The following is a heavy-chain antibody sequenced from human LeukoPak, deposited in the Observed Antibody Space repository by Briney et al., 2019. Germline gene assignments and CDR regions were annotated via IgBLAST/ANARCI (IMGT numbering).Heavy chain of an antibody. Sequence: GGSLRLSCAASGFTFSRYWMHWVRQAPGKGLVWVPRINTDGSSTNYADSVKGRFTISRDNAKNTLYLQMNSLRAEDTAVYYCARQHSSSWYYVDYWGQGTLVTVSS. V-gene: IGHV3-74*01. CDR1: GFTFSRYW. D-gene: IGHD6-13*01. CDR3: ARQHSSSWYYVDY. CDR2: INTDGSST. J-gene: IGHJ4*02.